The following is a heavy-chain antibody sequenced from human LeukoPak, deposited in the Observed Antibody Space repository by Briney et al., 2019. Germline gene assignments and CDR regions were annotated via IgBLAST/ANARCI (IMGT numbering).Heavy chain of an antibody. CDR1: GYTFTSYG. Sequence: EASVTVSCKASGYTFTSYGISWVRQAPGQGLEWMGWISAYNGNTNYAQKLQGRVTMTTDTSTSTAYMELRSLRSDDTAVYYCARDPEGIAVAGTHYFDYWGQGTLVTVSS. CDR2: ISAYNGNT. V-gene: IGHV1-18*01. CDR3: ARDPEGIAVAGTHYFDY. J-gene: IGHJ4*02. D-gene: IGHD6-19*01.